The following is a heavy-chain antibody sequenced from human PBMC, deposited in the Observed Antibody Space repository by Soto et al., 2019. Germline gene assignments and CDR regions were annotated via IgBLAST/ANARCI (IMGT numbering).Heavy chain of an antibody. J-gene: IGHJ6*02. V-gene: IGHV3-21*01. D-gene: IGHD6-13*01. CDR2: ISSSSSYI. CDR1: GFTFSSYS. Sequence: EVQLVESGGCLVKPGGSLRLSCAASGFTFSSYSMNWVRQAPGKGLEWVSSISSSSSYIYYADSVKGRFTISRDNAKNSLYLQMNSLRAEDTAVYYCASQLSPRWYSRYYYYGMDVWGQGTTVTVSS. CDR3: ASQLSPRWYSRYYYYGMDV.